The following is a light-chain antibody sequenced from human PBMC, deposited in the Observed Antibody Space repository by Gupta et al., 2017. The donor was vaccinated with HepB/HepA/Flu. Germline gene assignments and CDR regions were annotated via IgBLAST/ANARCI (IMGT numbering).Light chain of an antibody. CDR2: AAS. J-gene: IGKJ1*01. CDR1: QGITNY. Sequence: DIQMTQSPSSLSASVGDRVTITCRASQGITNYLNWYQQKPGKAPNLLIYAASTLESGVPSRFSGRGSGTDFTLTISRLQPEDFATYYCQQSDSTPRTFGQGTKVEMK. CDR3: QQSDSTPRT. V-gene: IGKV1-39*01.